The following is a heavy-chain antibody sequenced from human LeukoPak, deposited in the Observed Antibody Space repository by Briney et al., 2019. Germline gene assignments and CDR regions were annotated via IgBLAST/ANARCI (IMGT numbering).Heavy chain of an antibody. CDR2: INSDGSST. CDR3: ARDRLTNDAFDI. V-gene: IGHV3-74*01. D-gene: IGHD2-8*01. Sequence: GGSLRLSCAASGFTFSSYWMYWVRQAPGKGLVWVSRINSDGSSTSYADSVKGRCSISRDNAKNTLYLQMNSLRAEDTAMYYCARDRLTNDAFDIWGQGTMVTVSS. CDR1: GFTFSSYW. J-gene: IGHJ3*02.